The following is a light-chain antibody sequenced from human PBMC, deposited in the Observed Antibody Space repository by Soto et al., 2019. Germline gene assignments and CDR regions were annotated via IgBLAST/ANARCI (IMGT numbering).Light chain of an antibody. CDR1: QSVLYSSNNKNY. J-gene: IGKJ4*01. Sequence: DIVMTQSQDSLSVSLGERATINCKSSQSVLYSSNNKNYLDWYQQKPGQPPKLLIYWASTRESGVPDRFSGGGSGTDFTLTSSSLQSEDVAVYYCQQYYSTPTFGGGTKVEIK. CDR2: WAS. V-gene: IGKV4-1*01. CDR3: QQYYSTPT.